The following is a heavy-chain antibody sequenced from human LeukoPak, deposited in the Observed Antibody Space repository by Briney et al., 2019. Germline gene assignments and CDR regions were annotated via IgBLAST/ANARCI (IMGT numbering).Heavy chain of an antibody. J-gene: IGHJ1*01. CDR1: GFTVSTYY. V-gene: IGHV3-53*01. CDR3: ARSEQWLAWNY. D-gene: IGHD6-19*01. Sequence: GGSLRLSCAASGFTVSTYYMGWVRQAPGKGLEWVSVIFNTDTTQYAHSVKGRFTISRDNSKNTLYLQMNSLRADDTAMYYCARSEQWLAWNYWDQGTLVTVSS. CDR2: IFNTDTT.